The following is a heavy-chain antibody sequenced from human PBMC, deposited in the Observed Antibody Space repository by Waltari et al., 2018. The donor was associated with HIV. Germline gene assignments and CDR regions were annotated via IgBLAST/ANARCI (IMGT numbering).Heavy chain of an antibody. CDR3: ARGYSSSRWIPLYH. J-gene: IGHJ4*02. CDR1: VFTFANFG. V-gene: IGHV3-33*01. Sequence: QVQLVESGGGAVQPGTSLTLSCAVSVFTFANFGLHWVRQSPGKGLEWLAVFWSDGVEISYADSVKGRFTISKDSSQKTLYLHLTSLRAEDTALYYCARGYSSSRWIPLYHWGRGTLVTVSS. CDR2: FWSDGVEI. D-gene: IGHD6-6*01.